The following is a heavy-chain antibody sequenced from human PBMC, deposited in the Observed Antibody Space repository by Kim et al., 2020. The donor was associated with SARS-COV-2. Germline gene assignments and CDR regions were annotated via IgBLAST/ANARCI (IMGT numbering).Heavy chain of an antibody. V-gene: IGHV4-34*01. CDR2: INHSGST. CDR3: AGVSISSVEMENMDV. D-gene: IGHD2-21*01. Sequence: SETLSLTCAVYGGSFSGYYWSWIRQPPGKGLEWIGEINHSGSTNYNPSLKSRVTISVDTSKNQFSLKLSSVTAADTAVYYCAGVSISSVEMENMDVWGQG. CDR1: GGSFSGYY. J-gene: IGHJ6*02.